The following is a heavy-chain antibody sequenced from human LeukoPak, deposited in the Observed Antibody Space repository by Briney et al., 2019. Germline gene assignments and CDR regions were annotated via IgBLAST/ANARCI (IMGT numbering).Heavy chain of an antibody. Sequence: SETLSLTCTVSGGSISSYYWSWIRQPPGKGLEWIGSLYHPDSTYYNPSLKSRVTMSVDTSRNQFSLRLSFVTAADTAVYYCARQYDSYFYYYLDLWGTGTTVTVSS. CDR1: GGSISSYY. V-gene: IGHV4-59*04. J-gene: IGHJ6*03. CDR2: LYHPDST. CDR3: ARQYDSYFYYYLDL. D-gene: IGHD4-11*01.